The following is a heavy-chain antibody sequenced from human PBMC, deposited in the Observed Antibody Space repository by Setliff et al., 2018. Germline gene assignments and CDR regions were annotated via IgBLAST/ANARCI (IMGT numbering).Heavy chain of an antibody. Sequence: PGGSLRLSCTASEFTFTDYYMSWIRQAPGKGLEWVSYISGTASSKYYADSVKGRFTISRDNAKNSLYLQINSLRADDTAVYYCARMGDYDPYYFDSWGQGTLVTVS. CDR3: ARMGDYDPYYFDS. V-gene: IGHV3-11*04. D-gene: IGHD4-17*01. J-gene: IGHJ4*02. CDR1: EFTFTDYY. CDR2: ISGTASSK.